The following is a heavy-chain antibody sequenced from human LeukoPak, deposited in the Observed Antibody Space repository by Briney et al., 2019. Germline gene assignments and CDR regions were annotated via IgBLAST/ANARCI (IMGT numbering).Heavy chain of an antibody. J-gene: IGHJ6*03. V-gene: IGHV1-69*05. CDR2: IIPIFGTA. CDR1: GYTFTSYY. Sequence: SVKVSCKASGYTFTSYYMHWVRQAPGQGLEWMGGIIPIFGTANYAQKFQGRVTITTDESTSTAYMELSSLRSEDTAVYYCARGTAWYYYYYYMDVWGKGTTVTVSS. CDR3: ARGTAWYYYYYYMDV.